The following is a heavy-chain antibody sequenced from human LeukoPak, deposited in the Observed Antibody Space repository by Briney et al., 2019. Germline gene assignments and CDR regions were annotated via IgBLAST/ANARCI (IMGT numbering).Heavy chain of an antibody. D-gene: IGHD4-23*01. Sequence: TGGSLRLSCAVSGFTFSSYWMHWVRQAPGKGLVWVSRIDRDGSRINYADSVKGRFTISRDNGKNTLFLQMNSLRAEDAAVYYCVRGNDYGGPHYWGQGTLVTVS. CDR2: IDRDGSRI. CDR1: GFTFSSYW. J-gene: IGHJ4*02. V-gene: IGHV3-74*01. CDR3: VRGNDYGGPHY.